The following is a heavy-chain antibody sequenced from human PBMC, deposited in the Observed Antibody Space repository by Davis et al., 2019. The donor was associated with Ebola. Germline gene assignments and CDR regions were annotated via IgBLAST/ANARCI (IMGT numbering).Heavy chain of an antibody. D-gene: IGHD3-22*01. J-gene: IGHJ6*02. CDR3: ARDLSVVIHPLVYYYYGMDV. Sequence: GESLKISCAASGFTFSDYYMSWIRQAPGKGLEWVSYISSSGSTIYYADSVKGRFTISRDNAKNSLYLQMNSLRAEGTAVYYCARDLSVVIHPLVYYYYGMDVWGQGTTVTVSS. V-gene: IGHV3-11*01. CDR1: GFTFSDYY. CDR2: ISSSGSTI.